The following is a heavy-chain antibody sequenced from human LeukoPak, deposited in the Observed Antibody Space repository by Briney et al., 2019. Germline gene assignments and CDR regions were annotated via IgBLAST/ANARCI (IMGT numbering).Heavy chain of an antibody. J-gene: IGHJ5*02. Sequence: GESLKISCQGSGYSFISSWVGWFRQMHGKGLEGLGIIYTGESHTRYSPSLHDQVTNSAGTSISPPYLQWISPQASDPAIIYRARGAADCCSTSSPMGNWFDPWGQGTLVTVSS. CDR3: ARGAADCCSTSSPMGNWFDP. CDR2: IYTGESHT. V-gene: IGHV5-51*01. D-gene: IGHD2-2*01. CDR1: GYSFISSW.